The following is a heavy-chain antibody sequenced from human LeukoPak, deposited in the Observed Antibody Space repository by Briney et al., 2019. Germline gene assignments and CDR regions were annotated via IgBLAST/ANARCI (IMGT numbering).Heavy chain of an antibody. CDR3: ARGHCSRTSCYEGPDWFDP. CDR2: ISGSGDNT. V-gene: IGHV3-23*01. CDR1: GFTFSSYA. D-gene: IGHD2-2*01. Sequence: GGSLRLSCAASGFTFSSYAMSWVRQAPGKGLEWVSGISGSGDNTYYADSVKGRFTTSRDNAKNSLFLQMNSLRAEDTAVYYCARGHCSRTSCYEGPDWFDPWGQGTLVTVSS. J-gene: IGHJ5*02.